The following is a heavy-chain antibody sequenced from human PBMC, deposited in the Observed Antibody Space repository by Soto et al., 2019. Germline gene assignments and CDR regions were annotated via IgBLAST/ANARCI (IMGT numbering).Heavy chain of an antibody. D-gene: IGHD3-10*01. V-gene: IGHV3-20*04. CDR2: INWNGDST. CDR3: ARMVTIVRGQYAGWLDP. Sequence: GGSLRLSCAASGFTFDDYGMSWVRQAPGKGLEWVSGINWNGDSTGYADSVKGRFTISRDNAKNSLYLQMNSLRAEDTALYFCARMVTIVRGQYAGWLDPWGQGT. CDR1: GFTFDDYG. J-gene: IGHJ5*02.